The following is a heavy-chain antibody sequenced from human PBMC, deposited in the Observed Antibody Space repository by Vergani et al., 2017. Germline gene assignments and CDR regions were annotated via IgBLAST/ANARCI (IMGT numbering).Heavy chain of an antibody. CDR2: ISYSGDT. CDR1: GGSISSSRYF. J-gene: IGHJ4*02. D-gene: IGHD6-13*01. V-gene: IGHV4-39*02. CDR3: ARGSRAEGGSGPDK. Sequence: QLQLQESGPGLVKPSETLSLTCSVSGGSISSSRYFWGWLRQPPGKGLEWIGAISYSGDTYYNPSLKTRITISVDTSKNHFSLRLSSVTAADTAVYYCARGSRAEGGSGPDKWGQGTLVTVSS.